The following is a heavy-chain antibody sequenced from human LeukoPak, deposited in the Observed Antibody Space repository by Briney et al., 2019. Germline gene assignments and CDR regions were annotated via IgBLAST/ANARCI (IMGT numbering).Heavy chain of an antibody. Sequence: ASVKVSCKASGYSFTSNYIHWVRQAPGQGLEWMGMIYPRDGSTSYAQKFQGRVTVTRDASTSTVHMELSGLRSEDTAVYYCAREAPDSSGYYYFDYWGQGTLVTVSS. CDR3: AREAPDSSGYYYFDY. CDR1: GYSFTSNY. D-gene: IGHD3-22*01. V-gene: IGHV1-46*01. CDR2: IYPRDGST. J-gene: IGHJ4*02.